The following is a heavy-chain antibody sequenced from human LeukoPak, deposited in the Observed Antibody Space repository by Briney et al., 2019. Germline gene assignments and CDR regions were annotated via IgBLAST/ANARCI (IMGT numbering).Heavy chain of an antibody. CDR1: GFTFSSYA. D-gene: IGHD5-12*01. CDR2: ISGSGGST. J-gene: IGHJ4*02. CDR3: ANDLTRAVYSAYDFVPNLGN. V-gene: IGHV3-23*01. Sequence: GGSLRLSSAASGFTFSSYAMSWVRQAPGKGLEWVSAISGSGGSTYYADPVKGRFTISRDNSKNTLYLQMNSLRAEDMAVYYCANDLTRAVYSAYDFVPNLGNWGQGTLVTVSS.